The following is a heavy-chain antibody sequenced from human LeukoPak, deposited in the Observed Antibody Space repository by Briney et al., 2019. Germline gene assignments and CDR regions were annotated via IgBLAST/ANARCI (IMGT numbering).Heavy chain of an antibody. D-gene: IGHD2-2*01. CDR2: INQDGSTK. J-gene: IGHJ4*02. CDR1: GLSFSNSW. CDR3: ARDVAYQQFDY. V-gene: IGHV3-7*01. Sequence: GGALMQCCAANGLSFSNSWMTSVRQAPGKGPEWLANINQDGSTKNYVDAVEGRFTISRDNSKNAVYLQMNSRRAEDTAVYYCARDVAYQQFDYWGQGTLVTVSS.